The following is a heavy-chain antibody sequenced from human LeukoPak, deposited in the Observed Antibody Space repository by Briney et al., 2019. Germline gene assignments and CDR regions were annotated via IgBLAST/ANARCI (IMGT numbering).Heavy chain of an antibody. CDR2: ISSSSSYI. V-gene: IGHV3-21*01. D-gene: IGHD1-20*01. CDR3: AKGITGTIDAFDI. CDR1: GFTFSSYS. J-gene: IGHJ3*02. Sequence: PGRSLRLSCAASGFTFSSYSMNWVRQAPGKGLEWVSSISSSSSYIYYADSVKGRFTISRDNAKNSLYLQMNSLRAEDTAVYYCAKGITGTIDAFDIWGQGTMVTVSS.